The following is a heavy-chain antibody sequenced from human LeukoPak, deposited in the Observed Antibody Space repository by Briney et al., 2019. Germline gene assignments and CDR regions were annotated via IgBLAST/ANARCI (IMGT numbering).Heavy chain of an antibody. J-gene: IGHJ3*02. V-gene: IGHV3-30*02. CDR1: GFTFSSYG. CDR3: AREYSGRCIHAFHS. Sequence: HSGGSLRLSCAASGFTFSSYGMHWVRQAPGKGLEWVAFIQYDVSSEYYADSVKGRFTVSRDNSKNTLYLQMNSLRAEDTAVYYCAREYSGRCIHAFHSWGQGTTVTVSS. CDR2: IQYDVSSE. D-gene: IGHD6-13*01.